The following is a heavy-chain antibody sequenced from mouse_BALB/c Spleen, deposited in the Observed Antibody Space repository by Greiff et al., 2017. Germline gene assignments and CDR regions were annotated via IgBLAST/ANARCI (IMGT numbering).Heavy chain of an antibody. J-gene: IGHJ2*01. Sequence: QVQLQQPGAELVRPGASVKLSCKASGYTFTSYWINWVKQRPGQGLEWIGNIYPSDSYTNYNQKFKDKATLTVDKSSSTAYMQLSSPTSEDSAVYYCARYFYFDYWGQGTTLTVSS. CDR1: GYTFTSYW. V-gene: IGHV1-69*02. CDR3: ARYFYFDY. CDR2: IYPSDSYT.